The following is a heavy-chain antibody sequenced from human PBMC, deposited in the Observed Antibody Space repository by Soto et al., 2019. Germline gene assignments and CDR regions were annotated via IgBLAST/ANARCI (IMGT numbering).Heavy chain of an antibody. CDR3: ERDHFSSGYWLDGMDV. Sequence: AEVKVSCRSSGYNFTGYGISCVRHAPGRGLAWMGWISAYNGTTNYAQKLQGRVTMTTDTSTSTAYMELRSLRSDDTAVYHCERDHFSSGYWLDGMDVWGQGTTVPDSS. J-gene: IGHJ6*01. D-gene: IGHD3-3*02. CDR2: ISAYNGTT. CDR1: GYNFTGYG. V-gene: IGHV1-18*01.